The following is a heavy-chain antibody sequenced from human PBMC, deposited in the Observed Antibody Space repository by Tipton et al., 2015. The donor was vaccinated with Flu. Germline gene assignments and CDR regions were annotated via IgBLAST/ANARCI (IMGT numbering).Heavy chain of an antibody. J-gene: IGHJ4*02. D-gene: IGHD4-17*01. CDR2: VNGGIGNT. CDR1: GYTFSDYP. Sequence: QVQLVQSGAEVKKPGASVKVSCKASGYTFSDYPIHWLRQAPGQGLEWMGWVNGGIGNTKYSQRFQDRVTISRDISATTAYMEVNGLTSADTAVYYCARIVTTRAPFDLWGQGTLVIVSS. V-gene: IGHV1-3*01. CDR3: ARIVTTRAPFDL.